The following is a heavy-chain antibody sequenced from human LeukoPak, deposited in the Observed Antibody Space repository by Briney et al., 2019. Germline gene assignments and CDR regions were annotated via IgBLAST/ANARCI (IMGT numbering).Heavy chain of an antibody. CDR1: GFTFSSYA. V-gene: IGHV3-64*01. CDR3: ARDEAFDI. Sequence: GGSLRLSCAASGFTFSSYAMHWVRQAPGKGLEYVSAISSNGGSTYCANSVKGRFTISRDNSKNTLYLQMGSLRAEDMAVYYCARDEAFDIWGQGTMVTVPS. CDR2: ISSNGGST. J-gene: IGHJ3*02.